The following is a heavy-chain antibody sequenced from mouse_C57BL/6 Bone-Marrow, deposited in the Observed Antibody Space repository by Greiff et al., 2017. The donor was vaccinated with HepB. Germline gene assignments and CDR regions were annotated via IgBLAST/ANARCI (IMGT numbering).Heavy chain of an antibody. J-gene: IGHJ1*03. CDR2: IYPGSGNT. CDR3: ARGGSRYFDV. Sequence: QVHVKQSGAELVRPGASVKLSCKASGYTFTDYYINWVKQRPGQGLEWIARIYPGSGNTYYNEKFKGKATLTAEKSSSTAYMQLSSLTSEDSAVYFCARGGSRYFDVWGTGTTVTVSS. D-gene: IGHD1-1*02. V-gene: IGHV1-76*01. CDR1: GYTFTDYY.